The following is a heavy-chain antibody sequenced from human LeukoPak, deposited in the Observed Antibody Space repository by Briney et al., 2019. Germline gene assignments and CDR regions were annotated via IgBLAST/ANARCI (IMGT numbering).Heavy chain of an antibody. CDR2: ITTSGSTI. V-gene: IGHV3-48*03. J-gene: IGHJ6*03. D-gene: IGHD1-26*01. Sequence: AGGSLRLSCAASGFTFSDYDLNWVRQAPGKGLEWVSYITTSGSTIYYADSVKGRFTISRDNAKNSLYLQMNSLRAEDTAVYHCARASLVGAHYFYYYMDGWGKGTTVTVSS. CDR3: ARASLVGAHYFYYYMDG. CDR1: GFTFSDYD.